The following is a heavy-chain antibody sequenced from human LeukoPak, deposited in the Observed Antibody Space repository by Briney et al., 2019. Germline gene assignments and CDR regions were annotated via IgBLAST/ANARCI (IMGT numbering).Heavy chain of an antibody. CDR3: ARVVTDNSAEGNYFDY. CDR2: INPSGGST. J-gene: IGHJ4*02. V-gene: IGHV1-46*01. Sequence: ASVKVSCKVSGYTFTNYYMHWVRQAPGQGLEWMGIINPSGGSTSYAQKFQGRVTMTRDTSTSTVYMELSSLRSEDTAVYYCARVVTDNSAEGNYFDYWGQGTLVTVSS. D-gene: IGHD3-22*01. CDR1: GYTFTNYY.